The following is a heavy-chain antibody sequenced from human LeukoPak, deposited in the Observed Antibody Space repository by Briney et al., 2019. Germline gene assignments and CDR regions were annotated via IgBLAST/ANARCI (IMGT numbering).Heavy chain of an antibody. CDR3: ATLITTYYDFWSGYYRFGIDY. J-gene: IGHJ4*02. CDR2: FDPEDGET. D-gene: IGHD3-3*01. V-gene: IGHV1-24*01. CDR1: GYTLTELS. Sequence: ASVKVSCKVSGYTLTELSMHWVRQAPGKGLEWMGGFDPEDGETIYAQKFQDRVTMTEDTSTDTAYMELSSLRSEDTAVYYCATLITTYYDFWSGYYRFGIDYWGQGTLVTVSS.